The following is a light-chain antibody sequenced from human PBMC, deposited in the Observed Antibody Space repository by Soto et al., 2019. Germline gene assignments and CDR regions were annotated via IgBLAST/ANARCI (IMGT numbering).Light chain of an antibody. Sequence: DIQMTQYPSSLTAFVGDTVTITSRASQGNSDFLAWYQQKPGKVPKLLIHGASTLQSGVPSRFSGSGSGTDFTHTITSLQPEDVTTYYCQKSDSAPPVFDQVTKVELK. CDR2: GAS. J-gene: IGKJ1*01. CDR3: QKSDSAPPV. CDR1: QGNSDF. V-gene: IGKV1-27*01.